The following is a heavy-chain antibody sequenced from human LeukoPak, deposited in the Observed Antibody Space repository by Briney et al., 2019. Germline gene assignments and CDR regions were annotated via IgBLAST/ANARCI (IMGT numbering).Heavy chain of an antibody. CDR1: GGSISSGGYY. CDR3: ARQGVGATDC. CDR2: ITYSGST. J-gene: IGHJ4*02. V-gene: IGHV4-39*01. Sequence: SETLSLTCTVSGGSISSGGYYWAWIRQSPGKGLEWIGSITYSGSTYYNPSLESRVTISVDTSKNQFSLRLISVTAVDTAVYYCARQGVGATDCWGQGTLVTVSS. D-gene: IGHD1-26*01.